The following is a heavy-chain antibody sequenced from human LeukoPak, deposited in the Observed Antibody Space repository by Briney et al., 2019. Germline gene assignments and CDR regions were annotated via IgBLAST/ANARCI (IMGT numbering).Heavy chain of an antibody. V-gene: IGHV3-33*06. J-gene: IGHJ6*02. CDR3: AKTDIWSGYGMDV. Sequence: GGSLRLSCAASGFTFSSYGMHWVRQAPGKGLEWVAVIWFDGSDRYYADSVKGRFTITRDNSKSTLYLQMNSLRAEDTAVYHCAKTDIWSGYGMDVWGQGTTVTVSS. CDR1: GFTFSSYG. D-gene: IGHD3-3*01. CDR2: IWFDGSDR.